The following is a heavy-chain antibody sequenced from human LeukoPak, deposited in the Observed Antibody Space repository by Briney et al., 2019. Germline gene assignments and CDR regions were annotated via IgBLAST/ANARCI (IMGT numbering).Heavy chain of an antibody. CDR3: ARDCSSTTCYWVFDY. D-gene: IGHD2-2*01. Sequence: GGALRLSCAASGFTFSSYWMSWVRQAPGKGLEWVANIKQDGSEKYYVDSVNGRFTISRDNAKNSLYLQMNSLRAEDTAVYYCARDCSSTTCYWVFDYWGQGTLVTVSS. CDR1: GFTFSSYW. J-gene: IGHJ4*02. CDR2: IKQDGSEK. V-gene: IGHV3-7*01.